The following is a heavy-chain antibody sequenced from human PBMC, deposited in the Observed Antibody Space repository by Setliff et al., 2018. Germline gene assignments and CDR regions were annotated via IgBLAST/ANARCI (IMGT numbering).Heavy chain of an antibody. Sequence: GGSLRLSCAASGFTFSSFWMSWVRQAPGKGLEWVSTIYRGDRSTFYADSVQGRFIIFRDGSKNTLYLQMDSLRGEDTAVYYCAKPRLELRWGFEYWGQGTPVTVSS. V-gene: IGHV3-23*03. CDR1: GFTFSSFW. D-gene: IGHD1-7*01. CDR2: IYRGDRST. J-gene: IGHJ4*02. CDR3: AKPRLELRWGFEY.